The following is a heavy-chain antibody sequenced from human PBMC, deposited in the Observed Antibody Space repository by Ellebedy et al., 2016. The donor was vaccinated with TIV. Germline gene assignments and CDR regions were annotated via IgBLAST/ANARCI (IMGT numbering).Heavy chain of an antibody. D-gene: IGHD4-17*01. V-gene: IGHV1-2*04. Sequence: AASVKVSCKASGYTFTGYYMHWVRQAPGQGLEWMGWINPNSGGTNYAQKFQGWVTMTRDTSISTAYMELSRLRSDDTAVYYCARGLERSEGAWTVTTAPVDYWGQGTLVTVSS. CDR3: ARGLERSEGAWTVTTAPVDY. CDR2: INPNSGGT. CDR1: GYTFTGYY. J-gene: IGHJ4*02.